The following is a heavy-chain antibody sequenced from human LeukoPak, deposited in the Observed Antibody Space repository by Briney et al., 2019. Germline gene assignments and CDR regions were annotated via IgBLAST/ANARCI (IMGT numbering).Heavy chain of an antibody. CDR1: GGSSASHY. J-gene: IGHJ4*02. CDR2: IHYSGST. D-gene: IGHD4-23*01. Sequence: KPSETLSLTCTVSGGSSASHYWAWIRQPPGKGLEWIGSIHYSGSTYYSPSLKSRLTISGDTSKGQFSLKLTFVTAADTAVYYCTRHHDYGDKIDYWGQGTLVTVSS. CDR3: TRHHDYGDKIDY. V-gene: IGHV4-39*01.